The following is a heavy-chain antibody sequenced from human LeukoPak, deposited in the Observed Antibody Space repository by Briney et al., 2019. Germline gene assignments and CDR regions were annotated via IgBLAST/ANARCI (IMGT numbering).Heavy chain of an antibody. V-gene: IGHV3-30*02. CDR1: GFTFSSYG. D-gene: IGHD3-3*01. J-gene: IGHJ4*02. CDR3: AKSPNLRFLECPDY. Sequence: GGSLRLSCAASGFTFSSYGMHWVRQAPGKGLEWVAFIRYDGSNKYYADSVKGRFTISRDNSKNTLYLQMNSLRAEDTAVYYCAKSPNLRFLECPDYWGQGTLVTVSS. CDR2: IRYDGSNK.